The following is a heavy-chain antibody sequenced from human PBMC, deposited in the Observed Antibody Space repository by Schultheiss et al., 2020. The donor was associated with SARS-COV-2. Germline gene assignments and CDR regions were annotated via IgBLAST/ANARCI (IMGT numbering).Heavy chain of an antibody. D-gene: IGHD2-2*01. V-gene: IGHV4-59*05. Sequence: SETLSLTCTVSGGSISSYYWSWIRQPPGKGLEWIGSIYYSGSTYYNPSLKSRVTISVDTSKNQFSLKLSSVTAADTAVYYCASRCSSTSCYDNRDYYYYYMDVWGKGTTVTVSS. CDR3: ASRCSSTSCYDNRDYYYYYMDV. J-gene: IGHJ6*03. CDR2: IYYSGST. CDR1: GGSISSYY.